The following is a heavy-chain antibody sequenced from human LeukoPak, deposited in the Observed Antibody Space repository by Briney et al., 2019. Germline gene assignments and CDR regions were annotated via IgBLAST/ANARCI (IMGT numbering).Heavy chain of an antibody. D-gene: IGHD6-13*01. CDR2: INPNSGGT. CDR3: ARGRGVWAAAGTPYYYFDY. Sequence: ASVKVSCKASGYTFTGYYMHWVRQAPGQGLEWMGWINPNSGGTNYAQKFQGRVTMTRDTSISTAYMELSRLRSDDTAVYYCARGRGVWAAAGTPYYYFDYWGQGTLVTVSS. CDR1: GYTFTGYY. J-gene: IGHJ4*02. V-gene: IGHV1-2*02.